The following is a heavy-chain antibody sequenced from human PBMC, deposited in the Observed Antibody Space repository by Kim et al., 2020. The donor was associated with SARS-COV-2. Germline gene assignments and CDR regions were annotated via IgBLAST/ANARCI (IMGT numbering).Heavy chain of an antibody. CDR2: INHSGST. CDR1: GGSFSGYY. V-gene: IGHV4-34*01. CDR3: ARGRKVRGVIDEPYPY. Sequence: SETLSLTCAVYGGSFSGYYWSWIRQPPGKGLEWIGEINHSGSTNYNPSLKSRVTISVDTSKNQFSLKLSSVTAADTAVYYCARGRKVRGVIDEPYPYWGQGTLVTVSS. D-gene: IGHD3-10*01. J-gene: IGHJ4*02.